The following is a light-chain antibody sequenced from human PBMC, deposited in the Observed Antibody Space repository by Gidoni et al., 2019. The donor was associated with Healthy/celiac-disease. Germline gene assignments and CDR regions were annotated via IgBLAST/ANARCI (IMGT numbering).Light chain of an antibody. V-gene: IGKV3-20*01. CDR3: QQYGSSPPVT. CDR2: GAS. CDR1: QSVSSSY. Sequence: EIVLTQSPGTLSLSPGERATLSCRASQSVSSSYLAWYQQKPGQAPMRLIYGASSRATCIPDRFSGSGSGTDFTLTISRLEPEDFAVYYCQQYGSSPPVTFGGGTKVEIK. J-gene: IGKJ4*01.